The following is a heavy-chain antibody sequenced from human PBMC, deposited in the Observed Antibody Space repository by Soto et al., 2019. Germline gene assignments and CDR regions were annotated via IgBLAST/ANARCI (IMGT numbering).Heavy chain of an antibody. J-gene: IGHJ4*02. D-gene: IGHD6-13*01. Sequence: GGSLRLSCAASGFTFSDYYMSWIRQAPGKGLEWVSYISSSSYTNYADSVKGRFTISRDNAKNSLYLQMNSLRAEDTAVYYCARSWGAAAGTFDYWGQGTLVTVSS. CDR1: GFTFSDYY. CDR3: ARSWGAAAGTFDY. CDR2: ISSSSYT. V-gene: IGHV3-11*06.